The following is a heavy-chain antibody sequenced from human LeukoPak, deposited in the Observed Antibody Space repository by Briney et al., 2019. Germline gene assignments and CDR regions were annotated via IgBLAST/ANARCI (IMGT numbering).Heavy chain of an antibody. V-gene: IGHV3-23*01. CDR1: GFTFSNHA. D-gene: IGHD6-19*01. CDR3: AKDFGWPFDY. CDR2: IGPGGDT. Sequence: GGSLRLSCAASGFTFSNHAMTWLRQAPGKGLEWVSTIGPGGDTHYADSVKGRFTISRDNSKNTLYLQMNSLRAEDTAVYYCAKDFGWPFDYWGQGTLVTVSS. J-gene: IGHJ4*02.